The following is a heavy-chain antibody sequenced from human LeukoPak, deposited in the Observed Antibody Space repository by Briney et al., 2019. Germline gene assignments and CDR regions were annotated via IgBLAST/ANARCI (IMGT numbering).Heavy chain of an antibody. CDR3: DGGWYGVIDY. V-gene: IGHV4-34*06. J-gene: IGHJ4*02. CDR1: GGSFSGYY. CDR2: INHSGST. Sequence: SETLSLTCAVYGGSFSGYYWSWIRQPPGKGLEWIGEINHSGSTNYNPSLKSRVTISVDTSKNQFSLKLGSVTAADTAVYYCDGGWYGVIDYWGQGTLVTVSS. D-gene: IGHD6-19*01.